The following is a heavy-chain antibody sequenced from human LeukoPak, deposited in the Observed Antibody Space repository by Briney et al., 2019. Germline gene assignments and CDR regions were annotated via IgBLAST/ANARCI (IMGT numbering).Heavy chain of an antibody. V-gene: IGHV1-18*01. D-gene: IGHD2-21*02. J-gene: IGHJ5*02. CDR2: ISAYNGNT. CDR1: GYTFTSYG. CDR3: ARDIGDSDLSNWFDP. Sequence: ASVKVSCKASGYTFTSYGISWVRQAPGQGLEWMGWISAYNGNTNYAQKLQGRVTMTTDTSTSTAYMELRSLRPDDTAVYYCARDIGDSDLSNWFDPWGQGTLVTVSS.